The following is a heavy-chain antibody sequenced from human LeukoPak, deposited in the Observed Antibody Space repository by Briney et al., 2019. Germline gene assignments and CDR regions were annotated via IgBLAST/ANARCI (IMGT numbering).Heavy chain of an antibody. Sequence: SETLSLTCIVSGGSISSSSYYWGWIRQPPGKGLEWIGNIYYSGSTYYNPSLKSRVTISVDTSKNQFSLKLSSVTAADPAVYYCARPQTEAWFGELLPNWFDPWGQGTLVTVSS. CDR3: ARPQTEAWFGELLPNWFDP. J-gene: IGHJ5*02. CDR2: IYYSGST. CDR1: GGSISSSSYY. V-gene: IGHV4-39*01. D-gene: IGHD3-10*01.